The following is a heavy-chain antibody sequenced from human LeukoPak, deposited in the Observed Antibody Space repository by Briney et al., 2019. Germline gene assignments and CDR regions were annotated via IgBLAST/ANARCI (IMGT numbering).Heavy chain of an antibody. V-gene: IGHV1-69*13. Sequence: ASVKVSCKASEGTFSSYAISWVRQAPGQGLEWMGGIIPIFGTANYAQKFQGRVTITADESTSTAYMELSSLRSEDTAVYYCARESRYDFWSGYYLDYWGQGTLVTVSS. CDR3: ARESRYDFWSGYYLDY. CDR1: EGTFSSYA. CDR2: IIPIFGTA. J-gene: IGHJ4*02. D-gene: IGHD3-3*01.